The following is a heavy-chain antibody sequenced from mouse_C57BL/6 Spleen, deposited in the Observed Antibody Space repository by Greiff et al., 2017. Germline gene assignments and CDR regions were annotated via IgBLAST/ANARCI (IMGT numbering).Heavy chain of an antibody. J-gene: IGHJ2*01. D-gene: IGHD4-1*01. V-gene: IGHV1-54*01. CDR1: GYAFTNYL. Sequence: VMLVESGAELVRPGTSVKVSCKASGYAFTNYLIEWVKQRPGQGLEWIGVINPGSGGTNYNEKFKGKATLTADKSSSTAYMQLSSLTSEDSAVYFAASGKREGIDYWGQGTTLTVSS. CDR3: ASGKREGIDY. CDR2: INPGSGGT.